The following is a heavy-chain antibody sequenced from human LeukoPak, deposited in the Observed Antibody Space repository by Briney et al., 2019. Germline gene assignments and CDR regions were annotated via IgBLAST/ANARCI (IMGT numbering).Heavy chain of an antibody. J-gene: IGHJ4*02. CDR3: ARRRDCSGGSCGDFDY. CDR1: EYSFTSYR. D-gene: IGHD2-15*01. V-gene: IGHV5-51*01. Sequence: GESLKISCKGTEYSFTSYRIGWARQMPGTGLEWMGNIYPGDSDTSYSPSFQSQVTISADKSNSTAYLQWSSLKAADTAMYYCARRRDCSGGSCGDFDYWGQGTLVTVSS. CDR2: IYPGDSDT.